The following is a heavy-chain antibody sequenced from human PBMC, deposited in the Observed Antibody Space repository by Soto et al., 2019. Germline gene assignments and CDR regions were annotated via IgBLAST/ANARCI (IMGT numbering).Heavy chain of an antibody. CDR1: PEYFSTYY. V-gene: IGHV4-34*01. D-gene: IGHD2-2*01. Sequence: SETLSLTCTVSPEYFSTYYWNWIRQSPGKGLDWIGEINHSGRIIYNPSLKSRVTMSVDASKNQFSLKLCSVTAADTAVYYCARACSSTSCYDVFDSWGQGTLVTVSS. CDR2: INHSGRI. J-gene: IGHJ4*02. CDR3: ARACSSTSCYDVFDS.